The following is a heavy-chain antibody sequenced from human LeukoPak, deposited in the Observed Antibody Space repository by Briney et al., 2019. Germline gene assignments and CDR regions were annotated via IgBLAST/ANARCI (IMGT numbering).Heavy chain of an antibody. Sequence: GGSLRLSCAASGFTFDDYAMHWVRQAPGKGLEWVSSISSSSSYIYYADSVKGRFTISRDNAKNSLYLQMNSLRAEDTAVYYCARDGIQLWPSLTDYWGQGTLVTVSS. CDR2: ISSSSSYI. D-gene: IGHD5-18*01. V-gene: IGHV3-21*01. CDR3: ARDGIQLWPSLTDY. CDR1: GFTFDDYA. J-gene: IGHJ4*02.